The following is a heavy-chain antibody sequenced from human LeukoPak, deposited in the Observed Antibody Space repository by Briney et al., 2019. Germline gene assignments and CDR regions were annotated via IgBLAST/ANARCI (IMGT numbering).Heavy chain of an antibody. Sequence: GGSLRLSCADSGFTFIRYAMSWVRQAPGKGLEWVSAISGSGGSTYYADSVKGRFTISRDNSKNTLYLQMNSLRAEDTAVYYCAKDLETITMIVVVITDAFDIWGQGTMVTVSS. V-gene: IGHV3-23*01. CDR3: AKDLETITMIVVVITDAFDI. J-gene: IGHJ3*02. CDR1: GFTFIRYA. D-gene: IGHD3-22*01. CDR2: ISGSGGST.